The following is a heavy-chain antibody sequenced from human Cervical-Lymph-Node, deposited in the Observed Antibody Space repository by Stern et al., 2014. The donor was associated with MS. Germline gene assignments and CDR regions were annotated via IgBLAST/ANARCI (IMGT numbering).Heavy chain of an antibody. D-gene: IGHD3-22*01. CDR3: ARRDYYDTSTYYDDAFDI. J-gene: IGHJ3*02. CDR1: GGSISTYY. Sequence: QVQLQESGPGLVKASETLSLTCTVSGGSISTYYWTWILPPPGKGLDWIGEISYSGDTNYNPSLKSRVTLSVDTSKNQFSLKLSSVTAADTAVYYCARRDYYDTSTYYDDAFDIWGQGTMVTVSS. CDR2: ISYSGDT. V-gene: IGHV4-59*01.